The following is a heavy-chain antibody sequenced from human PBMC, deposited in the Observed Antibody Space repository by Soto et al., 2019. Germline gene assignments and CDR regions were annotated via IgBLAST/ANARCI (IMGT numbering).Heavy chain of an antibody. Sequence: PGGPMRLSYAASGFTFRSYSMNWIRQEKGKGLEWVSYISSSSSTIYYADSAKGRFTISRDNAKNSLYLQMNSLRAEDTAVYYCASGDDFWSGYSQKLFDYWGQGTLVTVSS. J-gene: IGHJ4*02. V-gene: IGHV3-48*01. CDR2: ISSSSSTI. CDR1: GFTFRSYS. D-gene: IGHD3-3*01. CDR3: ASGDDFWSGYSQKLFDY.